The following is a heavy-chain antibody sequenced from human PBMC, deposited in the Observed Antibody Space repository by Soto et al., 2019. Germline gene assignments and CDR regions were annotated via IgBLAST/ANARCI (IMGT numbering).Heavy chain of an antibody. CDR3: ARVEYSSSSDEYYYYGMDV. CDR2: IYYSGST. J-gene: IGHJ6*02. D-gene: IGHD6-6*01. Sequence: GTLSRTCTVSGGSVSSGSYYWSWIRQPPGKGLEWIGYIYYSGSTNYNPSLKSRVTISVDTSKNQFSLKLSSVTAADTAVYYCARVEYSSSSDEYYYYGMDVWGQGTTVTVSS. V-gene: IGHV4-61*01. CDR1: GGSVSSGSYY.